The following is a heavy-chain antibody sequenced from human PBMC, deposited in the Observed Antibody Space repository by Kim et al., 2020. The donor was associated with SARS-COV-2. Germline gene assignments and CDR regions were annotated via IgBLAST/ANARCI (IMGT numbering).Heavy chain of an antibody. CDR3: ARLVTSGSYYYFDY. D-gene: IGHD3-10*01. V-gene: IGHV4-59*10. Sequence: NPTLKSRVTMSVDTSKNQFSLKLSSVTAADTAVYYCARLVTSGSYYYFDYWGQGTLVTVSS. J-gene: IGHJ4*02.